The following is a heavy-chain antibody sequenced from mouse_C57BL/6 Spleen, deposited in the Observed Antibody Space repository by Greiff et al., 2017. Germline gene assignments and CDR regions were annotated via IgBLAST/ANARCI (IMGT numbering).Heavy chain of an antibody. CDR2: IDPSDSYT. CDR1: GYTFTSYW. Sequence: QVQLQQPGAELVMPGASVKLSCKASGYTFTSYWMHWVKQRPGQGLEWIGGIDPSDSYTNYNQKFKGKSTLTVDKSTSTAYMQRSRLTSEDTAVFYCARKYSNYEDAMDYWGQGTSVTVSS. V-gene: IGHV1-69*01. D-gene: IGHD2-5*01. J-gene: IGHJ4*01. CDR3: ARKYSNYEDAMDY.